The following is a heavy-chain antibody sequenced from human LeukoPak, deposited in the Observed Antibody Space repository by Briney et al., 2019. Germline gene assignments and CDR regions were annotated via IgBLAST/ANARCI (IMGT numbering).Heavy chain of an antibody. CDR3: ARARDPFGMDV. V-gene: IGHV3-74*01. CDR1: GFTFSNYW. D-gene: IGHD3-10*01. Sequence: GGSLRLSCAASGFTFSNYWIHWVRQAPGKGLVWVSRINSDGSRIDYAESVKGRFTISIDSATDTVYLYMSSLRPEDAALYYCARARDPFGMDVWGQGTTVTVSS. J-gene: IGHJ6*02. CDR2: INSDGSRI.